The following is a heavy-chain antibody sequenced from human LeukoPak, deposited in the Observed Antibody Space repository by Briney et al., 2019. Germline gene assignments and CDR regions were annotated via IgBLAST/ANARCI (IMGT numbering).Heavy chain of an antibody. Sequence: GGSLRLSCAASGFTFSDYYMTWIRQAPGKGLEWVSYISSSGSTIYYADSVKGRFTISRDNAKNPLYLQMNSLRAEDTAVYYCARCRQGGYYYDSSGYDYWGQGTLVTVSS. J-gene: IGHJ4*02. D-gene: IGHD3-22*01. V-gene: IGHV3-11*01. CDR3: ARCRQGGYYYDSSGYDY. CDR2: ISSSGSTI. CDR1: GFTFSDYY.